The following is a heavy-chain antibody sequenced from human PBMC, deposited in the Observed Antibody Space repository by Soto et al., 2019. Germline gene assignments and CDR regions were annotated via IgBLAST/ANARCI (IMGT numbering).Heavy chain of an antibody. CDR2: ISGSGGST. CDR1: VLTFGNYA. CDR3: AKDKFGDYYVHGY. V-gene: IGHV3-23*01. Sequence: PGWSLRLSCTASVLTFGNYAINWVRQAPGKGLEWVSAISGSGGSTYYADSVKGRFTISRDNSKNTLYLQMSSLRAEDTAVYYCAKDKFGDYYVHGYWGQGTLVTVSS. J-gene: IGHJ4*02. D-gene: IGHD3-10*02.